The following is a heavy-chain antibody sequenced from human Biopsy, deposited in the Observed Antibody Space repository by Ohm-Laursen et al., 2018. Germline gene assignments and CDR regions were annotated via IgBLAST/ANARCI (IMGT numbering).Heavy chain of an antibody. V-gene: IGHV4-34*01. D-gene: IGHD3-22*01. CDR1: GESFNGYY. CDR3: VRGVDYYDPYHYYALDV. J-gene: IGHJ6*02. Sequence: SDTLSLTCVVYGESFNGYYWSWIRQTPGKGLEWIGEINHSGRTNYNPSLKSRVTISVDTSKNQSSLKVRSVTAADTAVYYCVRGVDYYDPYHYYALDVWGQGTTVTVSS. CDR2: INHSGRT.